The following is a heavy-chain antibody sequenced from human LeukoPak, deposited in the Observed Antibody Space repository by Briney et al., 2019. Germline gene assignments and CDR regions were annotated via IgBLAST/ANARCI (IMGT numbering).Heavy chain of an antibody. Sequence: PSQTLSLTCTVSGGSISSGDYYWNWIRQSPGKGLEWIGYIYYSESTYYNPSLRSRVTISIDRSKDQFSLNLNSVTAADTAVYYCARGGAYDLAFDPWGQGTLVTVSS. CDR1: GGSISSGDYY. J-gene: IGHJ5*02. CDR2: IYYSEST. V-gene: IGHV4-30-4*01. D-gene: IGHD5-12*01. CDR3: ARGGAYDLAFDP.